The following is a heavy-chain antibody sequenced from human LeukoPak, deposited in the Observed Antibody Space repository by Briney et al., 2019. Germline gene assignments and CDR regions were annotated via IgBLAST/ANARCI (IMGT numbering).Heavy chain of an antibody. CDR1: GGSPSSAY. D-gene: IGHD3-9*01. Sequence: PETLSLSCIHPGGSPSSAYSSWVRPPPEGGLERIAHLFYSVSADYNPPLKSRVTLPVDTSKKRTSLKLSSVTAADTAVYYCAGRLYDILTSYYVFDYWGQGTLVTVSS. V-gene: IGHV4-59*03. J-gene: IGHJ4*02. CDR3: AGRLYDILTSYYVFDY. CDR2: LFYSVSA.